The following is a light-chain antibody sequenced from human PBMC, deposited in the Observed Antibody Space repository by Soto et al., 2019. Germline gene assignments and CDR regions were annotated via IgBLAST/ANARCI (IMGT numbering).Light chain of an antibody. Sequence: QSVLTQPASVSGSPGQSITISCTGTNRDVGGYNYVSWYQQHPGKAPKLMIYEVSDRPSGISNRFSGSKSGNTASLTISGLRAEDEADYYCSSYTSTSNLGVFGGGTKVTVL. J-gene: IGLJ3*02. CDR1: NRDVGGYNY. CDR3: SSYTSTSNLGV. V-gene: IGLV2-14*01. CDR2: EVS.